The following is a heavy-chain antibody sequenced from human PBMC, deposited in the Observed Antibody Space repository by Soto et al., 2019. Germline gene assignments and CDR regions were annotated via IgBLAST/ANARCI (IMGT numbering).Heavy chain of an antibody. CDR3: ARDLTGVKQWRELGYCFDY. J-gene: IGHJ4*02. CDR1: GFTFSSYA. V-gene: IGHV3-30-3*01. Sequence: QVQLVESGGGVVQPGRSLRLSCAASGFTFSSYAMHWVRQAPGKGLEWVAVISYDGSNKYYADSVKGRFTISRDNSKNXLXXHTNSLRAEDTAVYYWARDLTGVKQWRELGYCFDYWGQGTLVTVSS. CDR2: ISYDGSNK. D-gene: IGHD6-19*01.